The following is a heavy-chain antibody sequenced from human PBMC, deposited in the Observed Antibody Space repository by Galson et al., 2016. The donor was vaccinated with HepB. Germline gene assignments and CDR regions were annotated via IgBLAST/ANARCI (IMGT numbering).Heavy chain of an antibody. J-gene: IGHJ4*02. V-gene: IGHV3-30*04. Sequence: SGFSFSLYAMHWVRQAPGKGLEWVSVTTNDGSNKYYADSVKGRFTISRYNPKNTLYLHMSRLVAEDTAVYYCAREETTVEPFDYWGRGTLVTVST. D-gene: IGHD4-23*01. CDR1: GFSFSLYA. CDR2: TTNDGSNK. CDR3: AREETTVEPFDY.